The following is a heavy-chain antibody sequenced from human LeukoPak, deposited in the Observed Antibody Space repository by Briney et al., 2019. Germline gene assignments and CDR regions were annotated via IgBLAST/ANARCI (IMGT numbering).Heavy chain of an antibody. J-gene: IGHJ6*02. D-gene: IGHD3-16*01. V-gene: IGHV3-23*01. CDR2: ISGGGVTT. CDR1: GFTSIAYA. CDR3: ARNQQLGGHSYYYYGMDV. Sequence: GGSLRLSCVRYGFTSIAYALTWARQAPGKGMEWVSGISGGGVTTYYADSVKGRFTISRDNSKNTLYLQMNSLRADDTAIYHCARNQQLGGHSYYYYGMDVWGQGTTVTVSS.